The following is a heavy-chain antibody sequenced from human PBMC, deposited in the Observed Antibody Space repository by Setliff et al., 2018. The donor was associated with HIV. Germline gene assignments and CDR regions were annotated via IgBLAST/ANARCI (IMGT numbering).Heavy chain of an antibody. CDR1: GGSISSHY. J-gene: IGHJ3*02. D-gene: IGHD4-17*01. Sequence: SETLSLTCTGSGGSISSHYWSWIRQPPGKGLEWIGSIYYNGITNYNPSLKSRVTVSVDTSKNQSSLKLSSVTAADTAVYYCARHSLGNIGDYIRIGAIDIWGQGTMVT. CDR3: ARHSLGNIGDYIRIGAIDI. V-gene: IGHV4-59*08. CDR2: IYYNGIT.